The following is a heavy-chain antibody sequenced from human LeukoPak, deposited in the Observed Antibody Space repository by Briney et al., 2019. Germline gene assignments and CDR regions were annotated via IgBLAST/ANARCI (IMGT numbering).Heavy chain of an antibody. CDR2: ISKSGYTI. CDR1: GFTFSSYE. D-gene: IGHD2-21*02. CDR3: ARVSPEIVVVTGTGAPDY. J-gene: IGHJ4*02. V-gene: IGHV3-48*03. Sequence: PGGSLRLSCVASGFTFSSYEMNRVRQAPGKGLEWVSYISKSGYTIHYADSVQGRFTHADSVQGRFTISRDNAKNSLYLQMNSLRAEDTAVYYCARVSPEIVVVTGTGAPDYWGQGTLVTVSS.